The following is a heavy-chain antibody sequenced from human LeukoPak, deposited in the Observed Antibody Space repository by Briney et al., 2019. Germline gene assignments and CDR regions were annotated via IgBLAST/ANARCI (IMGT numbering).Heavy chain of an antibody. J-gene: IGHJ4*02. CDR1: GFTFSSYA. CDR2: ISSNGGNT. CDR3: ARAGYSSTWYSIRLDY. Sequence: GGSLRLSCAASGFTFSSYAMHWVRQAPGKGLEYVSAISSNGGNTYYANSVKGRFTISRDNSKNTLYLQMGSLRSEDMADYYCARAGYSSTWYSIRLDYWGQGTLVTVSS. V-gene: IGHV3-64*01. D-gene: IGHD6-13*01.